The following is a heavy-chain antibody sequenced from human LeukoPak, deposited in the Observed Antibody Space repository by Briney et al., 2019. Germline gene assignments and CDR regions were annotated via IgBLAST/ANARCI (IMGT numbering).Heavy chain of an antibody. J-gene: IGHJ4*02. D-gene: IGHD1-26*01. Sequence: GGSLRLSCAASGFTFSSYGMHWVRQAPGKGLEWVAVIWYDGSNKYYADSVKGRFTISRDNSKNTLYLQMNSLRAEDTAVYYCARDSVGATNYFDYWGQGTLVTVSS. CDR1: GFTFSSYG. CDR3: ARDSVGATNYFDY. V-gene: IGHV3-33*01. CDR2: IWYDGSNK.